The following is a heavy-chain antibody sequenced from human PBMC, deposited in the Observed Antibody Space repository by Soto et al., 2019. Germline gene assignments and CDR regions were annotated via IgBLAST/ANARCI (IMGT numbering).Heavy chain of an antibody. D-gene: IGHD6-13*01. CDR1: GFTFSSYA. Sequence: GGSLRLSCAASGFTFSSYAMSWVRQAPGKGLEWVSAISGSGGSTYYADSVKGRFTISRDNSKNTLYLQMNSLRAEDTAVYYCARPSWALYGSSWYFDYWGQGTLVTVSS. V-gene: IGHV3-23*01. CDR2: ISGSGGST. CDR3: ARPSWALYGSSWYFDY. J-gene: IGHJ4*02.